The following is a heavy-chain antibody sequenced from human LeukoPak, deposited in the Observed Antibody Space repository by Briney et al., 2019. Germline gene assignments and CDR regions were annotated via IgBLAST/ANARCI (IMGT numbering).Heavy chain of an antibody. CDR2: VNPSGGST. CDR1: GYTFSSYY. J-gene: IGHJ4*02. V-gene: IGHV1-46*01. CDR3: ARRGYTYGYPDY. Sequence: ASVKVSCKASGYTFSSYYMHWVRQAPGQGLEWMGIVNPSGGSTSYAQKFQGRVTMTRDTSTSTVHMELSSLRSEDTAVYYCARRGYTYGYPDYWGQGTLVTVSS. D-gene: IGHD5-18*01.